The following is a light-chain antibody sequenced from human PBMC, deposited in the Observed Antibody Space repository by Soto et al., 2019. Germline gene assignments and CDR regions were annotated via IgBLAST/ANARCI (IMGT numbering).Light chain of an antibody. V-gene: IGKV3-15*01. J-gene: IGKJ5*01. CDR1: HSLSTD. Sequence: ATHSLSTDFACSQHKAGQAPGLLISGASTRATGILARFSGSGSGTEFTLAFSSLQSEDFAVYFCHPYNNWPRTFGQGRPLEI. CDR3: HPYNNWPRT. CDR2: GAS.